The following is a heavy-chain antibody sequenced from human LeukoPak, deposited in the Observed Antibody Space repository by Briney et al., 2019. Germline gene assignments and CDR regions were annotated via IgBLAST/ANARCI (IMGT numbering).Heavy chain of an antibody. D-gene: IGHD6-25*01. CDR1: GYTFTGYY. J-gene: IGHJ4*02. Sequence: ASVKVSCKASGYTFTGYYMHWVRQATGQGLEWMGWMNPNSGNTGYAQKFQGRVTMTRNTSISTAYMELSSLRSEDTAVYYCARGQKRRYYFDYWGQGTLVTVSS. V-gene: IGHV1-8*02. CDR3: ARGQKRRYYFDY. CDR2: MNPNSGNT.